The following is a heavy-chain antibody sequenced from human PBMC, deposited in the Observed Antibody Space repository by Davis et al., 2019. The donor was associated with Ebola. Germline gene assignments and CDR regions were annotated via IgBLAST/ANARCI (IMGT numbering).Heavy chain of an antibody. Sequence: ASVKVSCKASGYIFTSYAMHWVRQAPGQRLEWMGWINAGNGDTKYSQKFRDRVTITRDTSASTSYMELNSLRAEDTAVYYCARASGYSGYDFSPSDYWGQGTLVTVSS. CDR2: INAGNGDT. CDR3: ARASGYSGYDFSPSDY. CDR1: GYIFTSYA. D-gene: IGHD5-12*01. V-gene: IGHV1-3*01. J-gene: IGHJ4*02.